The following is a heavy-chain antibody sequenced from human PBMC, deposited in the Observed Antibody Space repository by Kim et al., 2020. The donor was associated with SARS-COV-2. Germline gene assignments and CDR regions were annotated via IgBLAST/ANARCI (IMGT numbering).Heavy chain of an antibody. CDR2: INKDGGDK. V-gene: IGHV3-7*01. CDR1: GFKFVNYY. J-gene: IGHJ5*02. D-gene: IGHD3-10*01. CDR3: VREGITFNRDPDNT. Sequence: GGSLRLSCAASGFKFVNYYMSWVRQAPGKGLEWVAKINKDGGDKYYVDSVKGRFTISRDNAKNSLYLQMNSLRGEDTAVYYCVREGITFNRDPDNTWGQGTLVTVSS.